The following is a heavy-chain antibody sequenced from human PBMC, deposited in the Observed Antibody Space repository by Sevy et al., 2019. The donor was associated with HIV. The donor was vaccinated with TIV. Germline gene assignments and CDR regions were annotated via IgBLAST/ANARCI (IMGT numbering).Heavy chain of an antibody. J-gene: IGHJ6*02. D-gene: IGHD6-13*01. CDR3: ARGAIAAAGHSYGMDV. CDR2: RYHSGGT. CDR1: GASIISSAW. V-gene: IGHV4-4*02. Sequence: SETLSLTCAVSGASIISSAWWTWVRQPPGKGLEWIGKRYHSGGTTYNPSLKSRVTISVDASKNQFSLHLKSVTAADTAIYYCARGAIAAAGHSYGMDVWGQGTTVTVSS.